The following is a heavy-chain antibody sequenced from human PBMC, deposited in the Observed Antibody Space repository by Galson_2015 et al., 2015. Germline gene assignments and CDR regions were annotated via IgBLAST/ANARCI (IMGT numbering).Heavy chain of an antibody. J-gene: IGHJ4*02. D-gene: IGHD4-17*01. CDR3: ARDLGGQYFGDYLAY. CDR2: INNDGSDK. CDR1: GFTFSFYG. Sequence: SLRLSCAASGFTFSFYGMTWVRQAPGKGPVSLLRINNDGSDKKYADSAKGRCTVSRDNAKNTLYLHLSSLRADDTGVYFCARDLGGQYFGDYLAYWGRGTLVTVSS. V-gene: IGHV3-74*01.